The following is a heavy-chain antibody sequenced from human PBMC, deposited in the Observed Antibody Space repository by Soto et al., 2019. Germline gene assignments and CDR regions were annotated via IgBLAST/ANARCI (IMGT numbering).Heavy chain of an antibody. CDR3: ARVPQYYDSSGYGY. Sequence: EVQLVESGGGLVQPGGSLRLSCAASGFTFSRYSMNWVRQAPGKGLEWVSYISSSSSTIYYADSVKGRFTISRDNAKNSLYLQMNSLRDEDTAVYYCARVPQYYDSSGYGYWGQGTLVTVS. J-gene: IGHJ4*02. CDR1: GFTFSRYS. D-gene: IGHD3-22*01. V-gene: IGHV3-48*02. CDR2: ISSSSSTI.